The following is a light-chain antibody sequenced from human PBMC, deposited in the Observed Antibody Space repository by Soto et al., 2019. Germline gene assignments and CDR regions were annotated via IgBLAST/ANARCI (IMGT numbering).Light chain of an antibody. J-gene: IGKJ1*01. V-gene: IGKV2-24*01. CDR2: KVS. CDR1: QSLVHSDGIAY. CDR3: MQATQSHWT. Sequence: DVVMTQSPLSLPVTLGQPASISCRSNQSLVHSDGIAYFSWFQQRPGQPPRLLIYKVSDRFSGVPDRFSGSGAGTGFTLTISRVEAEDVGIYYCMQATQSHWTFGQGTKVDI.